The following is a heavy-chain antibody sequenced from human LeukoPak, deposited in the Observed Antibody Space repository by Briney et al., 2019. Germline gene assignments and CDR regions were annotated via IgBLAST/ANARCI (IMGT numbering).Heavy chain of an antibody. CDR1: GFTFSSYG. Sequence: GGSLRLSCAASGFTFSSYGMHWVRQAPGKGLGWVAVIWYDGSNKYYADSVKGRFTISRDNSKNTLYLQMNSLRAEDTAVYYCAREAGAADWFDPWGQGTLVTVSS. CDR2: IWYDGSNK. V-gene: IGHV3-33*01. CDR3: AREAGAADWFDP. D-gene: IGHD6-13*01. J-gene: IGHJ5*02.